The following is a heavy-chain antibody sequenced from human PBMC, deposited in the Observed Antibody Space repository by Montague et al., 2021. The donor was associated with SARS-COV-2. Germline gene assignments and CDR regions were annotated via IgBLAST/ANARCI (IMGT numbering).Heavy chain of an antibody. CDR2: ISTSGNT. J-gene: IGHJ6*02. Sequence: TLSLTCTVSGGSVNSGNYYWSWIRQPAEKRLEWMGRISTSGNTNYNPSLKSRLSILVDTSKNQFSLNLRSVTAADTAVYYCARDTEVEIRTYSYYKMDVWGLGTTVTVSS. D-gene: IGHD2-21*01. CDR1: GGSVNSGNYY. V-gene: IGHV4-61*02. CDR3: ARDTEVEIRTYSYYKMDV.